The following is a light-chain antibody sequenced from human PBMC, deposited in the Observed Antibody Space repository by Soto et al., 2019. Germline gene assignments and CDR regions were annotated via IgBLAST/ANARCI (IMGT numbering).Light chain of an antibody. CDR3: QQYNSYSRT. Sequence: DIQMTQSPSTLSGSVGDRVTITCRASQTVSSCLAWYQQKPGQAPKLLIHKASTIESGVPARFSGSGSGTEFTLTISSLQPEDFATYYCQQYNSYSRTFGQGTKVDIK. CDR2: KAS. V-gene: IGKV1-5*03. CDR1: QTVSSC. J-gene: IGKJ1*01.